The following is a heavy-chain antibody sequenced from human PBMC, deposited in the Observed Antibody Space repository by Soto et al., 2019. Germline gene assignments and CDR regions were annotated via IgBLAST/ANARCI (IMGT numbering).Heavy chain of an antibody. CDR3: ARLMTMPAYFDY. J-gene: IGHJ4*02. CDR1: GGSITSYY. CDR2: IYNSGTT. Sequence: SETLSLTCSVSGGSITSYYWTWIRQPPGKGLEYIGYIYNSGTTNYNPSLKSRVTISVDTSKKQFSLKLTSVTAADTAVYYCARLMTMPAYFDYWGQGTLVTVSS. V-gene: IGHV4-59*08. D-gene: IGHD2-2*01.